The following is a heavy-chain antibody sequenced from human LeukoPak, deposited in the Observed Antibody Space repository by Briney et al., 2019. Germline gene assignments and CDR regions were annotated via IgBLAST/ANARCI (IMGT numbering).Heavy chain of an antibody. CDR1: GGSISSSSYY. CDR3: LGAGGDRDAFDI. J-gene: IGHJ3*02. Sequence: SETLSLTCTVSGGSISSSSYYWGWIRQPPGKGLEWIGSIYYSGSTYYNPSLKSRVTISVDTSKNQFSLKLSSVTAADTAVYYCLGAGGDRDAFDIWGQGTMVTVSS. V-gene: IGHV4-39*07. D-gene: IGHD2-21*02. CDR2: IYYSGST.